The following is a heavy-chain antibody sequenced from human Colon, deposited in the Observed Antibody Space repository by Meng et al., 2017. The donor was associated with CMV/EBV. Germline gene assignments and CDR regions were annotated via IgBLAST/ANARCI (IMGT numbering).Heavy chain of an antibody. V-gene: IGHV3-30*03. Sequence: GESLKISCGVSRIMLSNYKMYWVRQAPGKGLEWVAVISYDGTKTDYADSVKGRFSISRDNPKNTLYLQMNSLRPEDTAVYYCARAGYGGFIKDAFDYWGQGTLVTVSS. CDR1: RIMLSNYK. CDR2: ISYDGTKT. D-gene: IGHD6-13*01. CDR3: ARAGYGGFIKDAFDY. J-gene: IGHJ4*02.